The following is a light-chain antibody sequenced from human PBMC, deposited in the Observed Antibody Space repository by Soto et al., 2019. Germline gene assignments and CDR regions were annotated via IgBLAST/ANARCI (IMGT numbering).Light chain of an antibody. CDR1: SGDIGAYSY. CDR2: EIS. J-gene: IGLJ1*01. Sequence: QSALTQPASVSGSPGQSITISCTGTSGDIGAYSYVCWYQQQSGKAPKLIIYEISYRPSGVSNRFSGSKSGNTASLTISGLQAEDEADYYCSSFTTSRAYVFGLGTKVTVL. V-gene: IGLV2-14*01. CDR3: SSFTTSRAYV.